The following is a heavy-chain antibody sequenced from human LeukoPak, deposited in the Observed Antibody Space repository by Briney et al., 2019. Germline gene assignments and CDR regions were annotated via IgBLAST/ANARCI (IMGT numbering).Heavy chain of an antibody. J-gene: IGHJ4*02. D-gene: IGHD6-13*01. CDR2: ISTSNGDK. CDR3: ARDLIAAAGYLDY. Sequence: ASVKVTCKASGSTFPSHAITWLRQAPGQGPEWMGWISTSNGDKNYVQNLQGRITLTIDTSTATAYMELRSLRSDDTAVYYCARDLIAAAGYLDYWGQGTLVTVSS. CDR1: GSTFPSHA. V-gene: IGHV1-18*04.